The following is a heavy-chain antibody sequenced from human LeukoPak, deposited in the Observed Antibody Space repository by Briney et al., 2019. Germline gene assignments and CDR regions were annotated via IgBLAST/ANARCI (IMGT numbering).Heavy chain of an antibody. D-gene: IGHD3-3*01. CDR3: ARVTGIYDFWSGYSSFINYYYYMDV. CDR2: TNHSRST. J-gene: IGHJ6*03. CDR1: GGSSSGYY. V-gene: IGHV4-34*01. Sequence: SETLSLTCVLYGGSSSGYYWSWIRQPPGKGLEWIGETNHSRSTNYNPSLKSRVTISVDTSKNQFSLKLSSVTAADTAVYYCARVTGIYDFWSGYSSFINYYYYMDVWGKGTTVTVSS.